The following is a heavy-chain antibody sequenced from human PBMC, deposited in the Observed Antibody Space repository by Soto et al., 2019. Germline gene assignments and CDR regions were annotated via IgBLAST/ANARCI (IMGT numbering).Heavy chain of an antibody. V-gene: IGHV4-31*03. Sequence: SETLSLTCTVSGGSISSGGYYWSWIRQHPGKGLEWIGYIYYSGSTYYNPSLKSRVTISVDTSKNQFSLKLSSVTAADTAVYYCARDKTPLRGFDLWGRGTLVTVSS. CDR1: GGSISSGGYY. D-gene: IGHD3-10*01. J-gene: IGHJ2*01. CDR2: IYYSGST. CDR3: ARDKTPLRGFDL.